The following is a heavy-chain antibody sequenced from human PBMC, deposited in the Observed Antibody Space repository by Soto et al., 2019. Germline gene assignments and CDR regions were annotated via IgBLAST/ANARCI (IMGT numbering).Heavy chain of an antibody. CDR2: IYYSGST. CDR1: GGSISSGGYY. V-gene: IGHV4-31*11. D-gene: IGHD3-22*01. J-gene: IGHJ3*02. CDR3: AREKDSSAWRSFDI. Sequence: PSETLSLTWAVSGGSISSGGYYWSWIRPHPGKGLEWIGYIYYSGSTYYNPSLKSRVTISVDMSKNQFSLKLSSVTAADTAVYYCAREKDSSAWRSFDIWGQGTMVTVSS.